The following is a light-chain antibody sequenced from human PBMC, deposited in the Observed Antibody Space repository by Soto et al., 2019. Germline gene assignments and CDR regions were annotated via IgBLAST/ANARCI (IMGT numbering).Light chain of an antibody. J-gene: IGLJ2*01. Sequence: QSVLTQPPSASGSPGQSVTISCIGTSSDVGGYNYVSWYQQHPGKAPKLMIYEVSKRPSGVPDRFSGSKSGNTASLTVSGLQAEDEAYYYCSSYASSNKLGVLGGGTKLTVL. CDR2: EVS. V-gene: IGLV2-8*01. CDR1: SSDVGGYNY. CDR3: SSYASSNKLGV.